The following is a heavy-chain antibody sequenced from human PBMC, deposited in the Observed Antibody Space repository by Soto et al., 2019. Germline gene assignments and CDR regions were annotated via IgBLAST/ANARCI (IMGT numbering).Heavy chain of an antibody. CDR2: TNHSGST. CDR3: ARRGYSSGWYLSWFDP. Sequence: SETLSLTCAVYGGSFSGYYWSWIRQPPGKGLEWIGETNHSGSTNYNPSLKSRVTISVDTSKNQFSLKLSSVTAADTAVYYCARRGYSSGWYLSWFDPWGQGTLVTVSS. CDR1: GGSFSGYY. J-gene: IGHJ5*02. D-gene: IGHD6-19*01. V-gene: IGHV4-34*01.